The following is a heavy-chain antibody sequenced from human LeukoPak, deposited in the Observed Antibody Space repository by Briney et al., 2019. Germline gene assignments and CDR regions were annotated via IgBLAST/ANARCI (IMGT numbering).Heavy chain of an antibody. D-gene: IGHD1-26*01. Sequence: PGGSLRLSCAASGFTFSSYSMTWVRQAPGKGLEWVLSISSSSSYIYYADSVKGRFTISRDNAKNSLYLQMNSLRAEDTAVYYCARSSEYYPIAPFDPWGQGTLVTVSS. CDR2: ISSSSSYI. CDR3: ARSSEYYPIAPFDP. CDR1: GFTFSSYS. V-gene: IGHV3-21*01. J-gene: IGHJ5*02.